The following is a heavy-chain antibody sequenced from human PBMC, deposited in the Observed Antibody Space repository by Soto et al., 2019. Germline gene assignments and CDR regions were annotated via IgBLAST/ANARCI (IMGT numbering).Heavy chain of an antibody. Sequence: QVQLVESGGGVVQPGRSLRLSCAASGFTFSSHAMHWVRQAPGKGLEWVAVISYDGSNKYYAYSVKGRFSISRDTSKNTLYLQMNSLRPEDTAVYYCARDHDYSKFFPSDYWGQGTLVTVSS. J-gene: IGHJ4*02. CDR3: ARDHDYSKFFPSDY. V-gene: IGHV3-30-3*01. D-gene: IGHD4-4*01. CDR2: ISYDGSNK. CDR1: GFTFSSHA.